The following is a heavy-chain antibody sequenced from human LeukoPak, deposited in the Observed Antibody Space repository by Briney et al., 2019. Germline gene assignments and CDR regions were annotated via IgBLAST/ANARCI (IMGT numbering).Heavy chain of an antibody. V-gene: IGHV3-33*01. CDR2: IWEDGSNI. Sequence: PGGSLRLSCAASGFTFNIYGTHWVRQAPGKGLEWVASIWEDGSNIHYADSVKGRFIISRDNSKNTLYLQMNSLRAEDTAVYYCARVAYNSGWYEYWGQGALVIVSS. CDR1: GFTFNIYG. J-gene: IGHJ4*02. D-gene: IGHD6-19*01. CDR3: ARVAYNSGWYEY.